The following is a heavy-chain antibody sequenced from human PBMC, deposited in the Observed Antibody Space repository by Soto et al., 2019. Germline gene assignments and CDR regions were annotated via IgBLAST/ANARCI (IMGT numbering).Heavy chain of an antibody. CDR1: GFTFSTYA. J-gene: IGHJ6*02. Sequence: EVQLLESGGGLVQPGGSLRLSCAASGFTFSTYAMNWVRQAPGNGLEXVXAXSGSGGSIHYXDSVXGRFTISRDXXXXXXXXXXXXXXXXXXXXXXXXXXXXXXXXWGXXTTXXVSS. V-gene: IGHV3-23*01. CDR2: XSGSGGSI. CDR3: XXXXXXXXX.